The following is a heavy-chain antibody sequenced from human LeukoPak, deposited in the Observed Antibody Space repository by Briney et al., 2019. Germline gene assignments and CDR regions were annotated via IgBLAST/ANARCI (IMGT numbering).Heavy chain of an antibody. CDR1: GGSFSGYY. V-gene: IGHV4-39*01. CDR3: ARHEAQDFDY. Sequence: SETLSLTCAVYGGSFSGYYWGWIRQPPGKGLEWIGSIYYSGTTYYSSSLKSRVIISVDTSKNQFSLKLSSVTATDTAVYYCARHEAQDFDYWGQGTLVTVSS. J-gene: IGHJ4*02. CDR2: IYYSGTT.